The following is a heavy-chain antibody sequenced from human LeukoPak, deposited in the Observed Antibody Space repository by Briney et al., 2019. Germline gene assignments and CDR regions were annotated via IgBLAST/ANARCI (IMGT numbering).Heavy chain of an antibody. V-gene: IGHV4-61*02. CDR3: ARVTYYYDSSGYGIDP. CDR2: IYTSRST. J-gene: IGHJ5*02. CDR1: GRSISSGSYY. D-gene: IGHD3-22*01. Sequence: SQTMSLTCTVSGRSISSGSYYWSWIRQPAGKGLEWIGRIYTSRSTNYNSSLKSRATISVDTSKNQFSLKLSSVTAADTAVYYCARVTYYYDSSGYGIDPWGQGTLVTVSS.